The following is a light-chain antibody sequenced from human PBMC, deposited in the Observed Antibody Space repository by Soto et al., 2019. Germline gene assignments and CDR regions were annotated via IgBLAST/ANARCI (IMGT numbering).Light chain of an antibody. J-gene: IGLJ1*01. CDR3: QLWDSSTDHHV. V-gene: IGLV3-21*02. CDR2: DDS. CDR1: NIASKS. Sequence: SYELTQPPSVSVAPGQTARITCGGNNIASKSVHWYQQKPGQAPVLVVYDDSDRPSGIPERFSGSNSGNTATLTINRVEPGDEADYYCQLWDSSTDHHVFGPGTKLTVL.